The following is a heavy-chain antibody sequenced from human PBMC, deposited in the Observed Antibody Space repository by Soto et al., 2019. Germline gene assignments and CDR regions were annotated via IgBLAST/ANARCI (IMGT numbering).Heavy chain of an antibody. Sequence: GGSLRLSCAASGFTFSTYWMHWVRQAPGKGLVWVSRINSDGSTTNYADSVKGRFTISRDNAKNTLYLQMNSLRAEDTAVYYCAKGSSGIAVAGRFDYWGQGTLVTVS. CDR2: INSDGSTT. CDR1: GFTFSTYW. D-gene: IGHD6-19*01. J-gene: IGHJ4*02. CDR3: AKGSSGIAVAGRFDY. V-gene: IGHV3-74*01.